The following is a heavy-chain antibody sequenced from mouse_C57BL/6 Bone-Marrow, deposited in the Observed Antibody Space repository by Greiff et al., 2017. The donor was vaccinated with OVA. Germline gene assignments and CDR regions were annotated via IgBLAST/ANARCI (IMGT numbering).Heavy chain of an antibody. CDR1: GYTFTSYW. CDR2: IDPSDSYT. CDR3: ARVTTVVP. D-gene: IGHD1-1*01. V-gene: IGHV1-59*01. J-gene: IGHJ2*01. Sequence: QVHVKQPGAELVRPGTSVKLSCKASGYTFTSYWMHWVKQRPGQGLEWIGVIDPSDSYTNYNQKFKGKATLTVDTSSSTAYMQLSSLTSEDSAVYYCARVTTVVPWGQGTTLTVSS.